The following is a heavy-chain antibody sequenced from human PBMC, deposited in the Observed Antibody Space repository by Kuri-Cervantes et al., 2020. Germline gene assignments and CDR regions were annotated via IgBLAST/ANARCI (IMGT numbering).Heavy chain of an antibody. J-gene: IGHJ3*02. CDR2: INSDGSST. CDR3: ASPRNPWELGAFDI. CDR1: GFTFSSYW. V-gene: IGHV3-74*01. D-gene: IGHD1-26*01. Sequence: GESLKISCAASGFTFSSYWMHWVRQAPGKGLVWVSRINSDGSSTSYADAVKGRFTISRDNDKNTLYLQMNSLRDEDTAVYYCASPRNPWELGAFDIWGQGTMVTVSS.